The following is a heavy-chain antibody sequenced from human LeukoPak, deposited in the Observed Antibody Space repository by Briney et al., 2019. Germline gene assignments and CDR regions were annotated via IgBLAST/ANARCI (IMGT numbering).Heavy chain of an antibody. CDR3: ARDRTSGWYPYCFDY. CDR1: GGTFSSYA. V-gene: IGHV1-69*13. D-gene: IGHD6-19*01. J-gene: IGHJ4*02. Sequence: ASVKVSCKASGGTFSSYAISWVRQAPGQGLEWMGGIIPIFGTANYAQKFQGRVTITADESTSTAYMELSSLRSEDTAVYYCARDRTSGWYPYCFDYWGQGTLVTVSS. CDR2: IIPIFGTA.